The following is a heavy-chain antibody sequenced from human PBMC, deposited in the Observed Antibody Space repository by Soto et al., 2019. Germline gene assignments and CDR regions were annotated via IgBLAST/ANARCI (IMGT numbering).Heavy chain of an antibody. V-gene: IGHV3-23*01. CDR2: IGGSGGST. CDR1: GFTFSSYA. Sequence: EVQLLESGGGLVQPGGSLRLSCAASGFTFSSYAMSWVRQAPGKGLEWVSAIGGSGGSTYYADSVKGRFTIARDNSKNTLYLQMNSLRAEDTAVYYCAKDTSGWYGLYFQHWGQGTLVTVSS. J-gene: IGHJ1*01. CDR3: AKDTSGWYGLYFQH. D-gene: IGHD6-19*01.